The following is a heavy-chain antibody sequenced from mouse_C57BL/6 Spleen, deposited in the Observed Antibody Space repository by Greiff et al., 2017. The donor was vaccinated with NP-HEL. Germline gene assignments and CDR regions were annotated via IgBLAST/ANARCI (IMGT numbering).Heavy chain of an antibody. CDR3: ARAPYYYAMDY. Sequence: QVQLQQSGPELVKPGASVKISCKASGYSFTSYYIHWVKQRPGQGLEWIGWIYPGSGNTKYNEKFKGKATLTADTSSSTAYMQLSSLTSEDSAVYYCARAPYYYAMDYWGQGTSVTVSS. CDR2: IYPGSGNT. V-gene: IGHV1-66*01. J-gene: IGHJ4*01. CDR1: GYSFTSYY.